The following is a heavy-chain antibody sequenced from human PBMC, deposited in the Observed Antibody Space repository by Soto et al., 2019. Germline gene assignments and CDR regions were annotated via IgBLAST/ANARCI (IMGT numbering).Heavy chain of an antibody. Sequence: ELLTLPCCASGGYIRSADKYWAGIRQDPGKGREWIGSVYYVGSPFYNPSLKRRVTMSVDTTKNQFPLNLTYVTATDTAVYYCATIIVPGTRHTDVAARGQGISVTVSS. CDR2: VYYVGSP. CDR3: ATIIVPGTRHTDVAA. CDR1: GGYIRSADKY. V-gene: IGHV4-39*01. D-gene: IGHD1-26*01. J-gene: IGHJ4*02.